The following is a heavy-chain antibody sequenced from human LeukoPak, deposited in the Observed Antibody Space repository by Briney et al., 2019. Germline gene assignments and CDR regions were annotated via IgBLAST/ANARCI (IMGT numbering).Heavy chain of an antibody. CDR1: GGSISSSSYY. Sequence: SETLSLTCTVSGGSISSSSYYWGWIRQPPGKGLEWIGSIYYSGSTYYNPSLKSRVTISLDTSKNQFSLKLSSMTAADTAVYYCARGDSIVGALFFDYWGQGTLVTISS. CDR2: IYYSGST. D-gene: IGHD1-26*01. CDR3: ARGDSIVGALFFDY. J-gene: IGHJ4*02. V-gene: IGHV4-39*07.